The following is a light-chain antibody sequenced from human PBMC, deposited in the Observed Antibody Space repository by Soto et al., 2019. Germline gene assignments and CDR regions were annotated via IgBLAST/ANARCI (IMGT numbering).Light chain of an antibody. CDR1: QSVLIN. V-gene: IGKV3-20*01. CDR2: GAS. Sequence: IVLTQSPGTLSLSPGERATLSCRASQSVLINLAWYQQKPGQAPRLLIYGASSRATGIPDRFSGSGSGTDFTITISRLQPEDVAVYYCQQYGRPLTFGRGTKVDIK. CDR3: QQYGRPLT. J-gene: IGKJ4*01.